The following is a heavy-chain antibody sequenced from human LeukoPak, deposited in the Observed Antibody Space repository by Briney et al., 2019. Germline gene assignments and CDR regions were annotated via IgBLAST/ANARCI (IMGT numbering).Heavy chain of an antibody. Sequence: PGGSLRLSCAASGFTFSSYSMNWVRQAPGKGLEWVSYISSSSSTIYYADSVKGRFTISRDNAKNSLYLQMNSLRAEDTAVYYCARDLAYCGGDCYPTGNWFDPWGQGTLVTVSS. CDR2: ISSSSSTI. CDR3: ARDLAYCGGDCYPTGNWFDP. CDR1: GFTFSSYS. J-gene: IGHJ5*02. D-gene: IGHD2-21*01. V-gene: IGHV3-48*01.